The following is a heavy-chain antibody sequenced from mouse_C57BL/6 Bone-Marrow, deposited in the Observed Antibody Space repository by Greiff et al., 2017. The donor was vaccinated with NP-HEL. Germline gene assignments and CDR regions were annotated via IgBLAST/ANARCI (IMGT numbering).Heavy chain of an antibody. CDR1: GYAFSSSW. CDR3: ARRGLRSWFAY. J-gene: IGHJ3*01. Sequence: QVQLQQPGAELVKPGASVKLSCKASGYAFSSSWMNWVKQRPGKGLEWIGRIYPGDGDTNYNGKFKGKATLTADKSSSTAYMQLSSLTSEDSAVYFCARRGLRSWFAYWGQGTLVTVSA. V-gene: IGHV1-82*01. CDR2: IYPGDGDT. D-gene: IGHD2-4*01.